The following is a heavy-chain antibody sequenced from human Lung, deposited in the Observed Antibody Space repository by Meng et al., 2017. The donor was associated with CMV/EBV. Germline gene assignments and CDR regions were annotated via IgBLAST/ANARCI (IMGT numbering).Heavy chain of an antibody. CDR3: AKDVAAPTQPYYYYYCMDV. CDR1: GFTFSSYV. V-gene: IGHV3-33*06. Sequence: GESLKISCAASGFTFSSYVMHWVRQAPGKGLEWVAGIWYDGSNKYYADSVKGRFTISRDNSKNTLYMQMNSLRAEDTAVYYCAKDVAAPTQPYYYYYCMDVWGQGTLVTVSS. CDR2: IWYDGSNK. J-gene: IGHJ6*02. D-gene: IGHD6-6*01.